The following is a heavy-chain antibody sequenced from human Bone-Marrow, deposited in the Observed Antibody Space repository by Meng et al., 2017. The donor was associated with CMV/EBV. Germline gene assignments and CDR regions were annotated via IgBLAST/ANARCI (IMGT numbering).Heavy chain of an antibody. CDR2: INTDGSGP. Sequence: GESLNSCVASGFTFSSSWLHWARQAPGKGVVWVSRINTDGSGPGYADSVKGRFTISRDNAKNTLYLQMNNLRVEDTAVYYCARNFAGGLDVWGQGTTVTVSS. CDR1: GFTFSSSW. D-gene: IGHD2/OR15-2a*01. V-gene: IGHV3-74*01. J-gene: IGHJ6*02. CDR3: ARNFAGGLDV.